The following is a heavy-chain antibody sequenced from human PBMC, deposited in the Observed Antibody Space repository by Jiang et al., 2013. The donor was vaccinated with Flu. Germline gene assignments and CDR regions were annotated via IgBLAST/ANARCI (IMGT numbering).Heavy chain of an antibody. J-gene: IGHJ6*02. CDR1: GYTFTGYY. V-gene: IGHV1-2*02. Sequence: KASGYTFTGYYMHWVRQAPGQGLEWMGWINPNSGGTNYAQKFQGRVTMTRDTSISTAYMELSRLRSDDTAVYYCARERDLRFLEWLPMDVWGQGTTVTVSS. D-gene: IGHD3-3*01. CDR3: ARERDLRFLEWLPMDV. CDR2: INPNSGGT.